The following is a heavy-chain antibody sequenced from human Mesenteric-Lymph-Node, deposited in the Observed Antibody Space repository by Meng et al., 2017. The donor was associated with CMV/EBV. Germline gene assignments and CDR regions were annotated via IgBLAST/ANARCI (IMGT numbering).Heavy chain of an antibody. CDR2: IYHSGST. V-gene: IGHV4-59*12. CDR1: NGPISSYY. D-gene: IGHD2-8*01. Sequence: SETLSLTCTVSNGPISSYYWNWIRQPPGKGLEWIGSIYHSGSTNYNPSLKSRVTMSVDTSKNQFSLKLSSVTAADTAVYYCAREESVLMVYEGPHYFDYWGQGTLVTVSS. J-gene: IGHJ4*02. CDR3: AREESVLMVYEGPHYFDY.